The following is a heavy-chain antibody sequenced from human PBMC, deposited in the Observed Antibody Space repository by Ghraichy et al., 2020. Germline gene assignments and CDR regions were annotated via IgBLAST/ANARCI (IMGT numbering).Heavy chain of an antibody. CDR3: AKDRGAYSSVVALNY. CDR1: GFTFDDYA. CDR2: ISWNSGSI. D-gene: IGHD6-19*01. V-gene: IGHV3-9*01. Sequence: GGSLRLSCAASGFTFDDYAMHWVRQAPGKGLEWVSGISWNSGSIGYADSVKGRFTISRDNAKNSLYLQMNSLRAEDTALYYCAKDRGAYSSVVALNYWGQGTLVTVSS. J-gene: IGHJ4*02.